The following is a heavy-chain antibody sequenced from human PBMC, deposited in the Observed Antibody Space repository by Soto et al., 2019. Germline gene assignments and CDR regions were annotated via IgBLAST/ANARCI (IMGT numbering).Heavy chain of an antibody. CDR1: GFTFSSYA. CDR3: AKEGGGGAAMVTSYFDY. Sequence: PGGSLRLSCAASGFTFSSYAMSWVRQAPGKGLEWVSVISGSGDFTFYADSVKGRFTISRDNSKNTLYLHMNSLRADDTAIYYCAKEGGGGAAMVTSYFDYWGQGTLVTGSS. CDR2: ISGSGDFT. J-gene: IGHJ4*02. V-gene: IGHV3-23*01. D-gene: IGHD5-18*01.